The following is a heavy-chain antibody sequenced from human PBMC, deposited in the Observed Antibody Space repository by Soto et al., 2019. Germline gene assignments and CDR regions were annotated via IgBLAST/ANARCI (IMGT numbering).Heavy chain of an antibody. CDR2: IYYSGST. CDR1: GGSISSYY. J-gene: IGHJ3*02. CDR3: ASSITFGGVIVFGAFDI. V-gene: IGHV4-59*08. D-gene: IGHD3-16*02. Sequence: SETLSLTCTFSGGSISSYYWSWIRQPPGKGLEWIGYIYYSGSTNYNPSLKSRVTISVDTSKNQFSLKLSSVTAADTAVYYCASSITFGGVIVFGAFDIWGQGTMVTVSS.